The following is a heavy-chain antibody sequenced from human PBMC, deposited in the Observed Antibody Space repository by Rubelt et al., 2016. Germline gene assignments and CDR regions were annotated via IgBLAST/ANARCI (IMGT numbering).Heavy chain of an antibody. CDR1: GGSISSSRYY. D-gene: IGHD3-22*01. J-gene: IGHJ4*02. Sequence: QLQLQESGPGLVKPSETLSLTCTVSGGSISSSRYYWGWIRQPPGKGMEWIGSNNYSGSTHYNPSLKSRVTISVDTSKNQFSLKLSSVTAADTAVYYCASDDSSGSPAYWGQGTLVTVSS. CDR2: NNYSGST. V-gene: IGHV4-39*07. CDR3: ASDDSSGSPAY.